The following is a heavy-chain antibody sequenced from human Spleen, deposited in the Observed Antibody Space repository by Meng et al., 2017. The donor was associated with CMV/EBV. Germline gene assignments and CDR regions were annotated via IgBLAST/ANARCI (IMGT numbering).Heavy chain of an antibody. CDR2: IYWDDDR. CDR1: LSRRTSGVC. CDR3: AHLVVVVAATPEYFDY. V-gene: IGHV2-5*02. J-gene: IGHJ4*02. D-gene: IGHD2-15*01. Sequence: LSRRTSGVCVGWIRQPPGTALVWLALIYWDDDRRYSPSLKSRLTITKDTSKNQVVLTMTNMDPVDTATYYCAHLVVVVAATPEYFDYWGQGTLVTVSS.